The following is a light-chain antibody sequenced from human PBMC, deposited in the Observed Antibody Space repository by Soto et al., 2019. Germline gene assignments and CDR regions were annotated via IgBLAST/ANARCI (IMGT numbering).Light chain of an antibody. Sequence: EIVLTQAAGALSKKTGERATLSCRASQSISSNYLAWYQQTPGQAPRLLIYDASSRAAGIPDRFSGSGSGTDFTLTISRLEPEDFGVYYCQQYGGSPRTFGQGTKVDIK. J-gene: IGKJ1*01. CDR3: QQYGGSPRT. CDR2: DAS. CDR1: QSISSNY. V-gene: IGKV3-20*01.